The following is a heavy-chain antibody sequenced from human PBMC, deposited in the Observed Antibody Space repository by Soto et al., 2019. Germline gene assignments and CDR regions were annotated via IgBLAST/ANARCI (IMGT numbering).Heavy chain of an antibody. CDR3: AREPQRRELGPGYDGMDV. V-gene: IGHV1-69*01. CDR2: IIPIFGTA. Sequence: QVQLVQSGAEVKKPGSSVKVSCKASGGTFSSYAISWVRQAPGQGLEWMGGIIPIFGTANYAQKFQGRVTITADESTSTAYMELSILRAEETAVYYCAREPQRRELGPGYDGMDVWGKGTTVTVSS. CDR1: GGTFSSYA. J-gene: IGHJ6*04. D-gene: IGHD3-10*01.